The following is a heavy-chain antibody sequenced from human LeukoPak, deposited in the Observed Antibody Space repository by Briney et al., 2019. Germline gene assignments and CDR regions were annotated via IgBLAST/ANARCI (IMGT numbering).Heavy chain of an antibody. CDR3: ATSGITMMVVVITTWDFQH. D-gene: IGHD3-22*01. V-gene: IGHV1-24*01. Sequence: ASVKVSCKVSGYTLTELSMHWVRQAPGKGLEWMGGFDPEDGETIYAQKFQGRVTMTEDTSTDTAYMELSSLRSEDTAVYYCATSGITMMVVVITTWDFQHWGQGTLVTVSS. J-gene: IGHJ1*01. CDR1: GYTLTELS. CDR2: FDPEDGET.